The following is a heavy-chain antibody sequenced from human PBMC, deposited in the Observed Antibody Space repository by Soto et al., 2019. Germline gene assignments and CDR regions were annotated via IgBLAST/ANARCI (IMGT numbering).Heavy chain of an antibody. J-gene: IGHJ6*02. D-gene: IGHD4-17*01. CDR2: IIPIFGTA. CDR1: GGTFSSYA. CDR3: AVGSDGDYYYYYGMDV. Sequence: QVQLVQSGAEVQKPGSSVKVSCKASGGTFSSYAISWVRQAPGQGLEWMGGIIPIFGTANYAQKFQGRVTITADKSTSTAYMELSSLRSEDTAVYYCAVGSDGDYYYYYGMDVWGQGTTVTVSS. V-gene: IGHV1-69*06.